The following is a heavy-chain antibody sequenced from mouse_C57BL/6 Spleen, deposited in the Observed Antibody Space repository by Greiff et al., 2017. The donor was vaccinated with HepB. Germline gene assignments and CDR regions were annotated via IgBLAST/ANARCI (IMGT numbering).Heavy chain of an antibody. V-gene: IGHV1-42*01. D-gene: IGHD2-3*01. CDR3: ARMGDGYSGDY. CDR2: INPSTGGT. Sequence: VQLQQSGPELVKPGASVKISCKASGYSFTGYYMNWVKQSPEKSLEWIGEINPSTGGTTYNQKFKAKATLTVDKSSSTAYMQLKSLTSEDSAVYYCARMGDGYSGDYWGQGTPLTVSS. CDR1: GYSFTGYY. J-gene: IGHJ2*01.